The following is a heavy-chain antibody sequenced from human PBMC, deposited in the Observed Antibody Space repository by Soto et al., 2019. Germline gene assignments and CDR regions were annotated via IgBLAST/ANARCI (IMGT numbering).Heavy chain of an antibody. D-gene: IGHD3-16*01. CDR1: GGSISSGGYY. V-gene: IGHV4-31*03. J-gene: IGHJ6*02. Sequence: QVQLQESGPGLVKPSQTLSLTCTVSGGSISSGGYYWSWIRQHPGKGLEWIGYIYYSGSTYYNPSLKSRVTISEGPAKGQSRLGRGSVTAAVGAVYYWARGGRIGGAYYYYYYGMDVWGQGTTVTVSS. CDR2: IYYSGST. CDR3: ARGGRIGGAYYYYYYGMDV.